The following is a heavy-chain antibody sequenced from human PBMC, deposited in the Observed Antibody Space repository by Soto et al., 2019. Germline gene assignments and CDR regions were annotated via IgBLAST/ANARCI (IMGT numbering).Heavy chain of an antibody. CDR1: GGSISTTYHY. J-gene: IGHJ4*02. Sequence: QLQLQASGPGLVKPSETLSLTCTVSGGSISTTYHYWVWIRQPPGKGLEWIGSFFYNGGTYYNPSHKSRVTTSVDPSKNQFSLKLSSVTAADTAVYYCASHDVVVIPPTGWDQGALVTVSS. D-gene: IGHD3-16*01. V-gene: IGHV4-39*01. CDR2: FFYNGGT. CDR3: ASHDVVVIPPTG.